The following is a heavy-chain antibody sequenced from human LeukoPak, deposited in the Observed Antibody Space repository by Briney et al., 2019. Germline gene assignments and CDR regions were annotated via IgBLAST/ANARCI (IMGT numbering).Heavy chain of an antibody. V-gene: IGHV4-61*02. CDR1: GGSISSGSYY. CDR2: IYTSGST. D-gene: IGHD2-21*02. J-gene: IGHJ4*02. Sequence: SQTLSLTRTVSGGSISSGSYYWSWIRQPAGKGLEWIGRIYTSGSTNYNPSLKSRVTISVDTSKNQFSLKLSSVTAADTAVYYCAKDLQYGGDREGDYWGQGTLVTVSS. CDR3: AKDLQYGGDREGDY.